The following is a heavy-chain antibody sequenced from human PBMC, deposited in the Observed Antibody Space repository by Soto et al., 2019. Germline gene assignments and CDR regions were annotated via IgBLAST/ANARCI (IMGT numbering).Heavy chain of an antibody. CDR3: ASGQQLVRNY. CDR2: IYHSGST. V-gene: IGHV4-30-2*01. D-gene: IGHD6-13*01. J-gene: IGHJ4*02. Sequence: QLQLQESGSGLVKPSQTLSLTCAVSGGSISSGGYSWSWIRQPPGKGLEWIGYIYHSGSTYYNPSLXSXAXTXXDRTNTQFSLKLSSVTAADTAVYYCASGQQLVRNYWGQGTLVTVSS. CDR1: GGSISSGGYS.